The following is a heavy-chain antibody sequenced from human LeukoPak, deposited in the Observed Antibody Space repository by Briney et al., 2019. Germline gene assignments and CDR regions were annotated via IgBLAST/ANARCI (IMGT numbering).Heavy chain of an antibody. V-gene: IGHV3-30*18. CDR1: GYPFSGSD. CDR3: AKTTGGWPRFFDH. CDR2: VSHEGTSK. Sequence: GGSLRLSCAASGYPFSGSDIHWVRQAPGKGLEWVAFVSHEGTSKFYAESVKGRFGISRDNSKSTTYLQMNGLRPDDTAVYYCAKTTGGWPRFFDHWGQGTLVAVSS. J-gene: IGHJ4*02. D-gene: IGHD6-19*01.